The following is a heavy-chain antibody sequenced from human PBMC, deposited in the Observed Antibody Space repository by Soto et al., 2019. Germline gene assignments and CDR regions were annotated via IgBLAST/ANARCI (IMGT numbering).Heavy chain of an antibody. Sequence: EVQLVESGGGLVQPGGTLRLSCAASGVSFSSYWIHWVRQAPGTGLVWVSRIKTAGSSTDYADSVNGRFTISRDNATMTLYLQMNRLSAEDTAVYYCAKREGNTYGLFHWGQGTLVTVSS. CDR3: AKREGNTYGLFH. J-gene: IGHJ4*02. CDR2: IKTAGSST. V-gene: IGHV3-74*01. D-gene: IGHD5-18*01. CDR1: GVSFSSYW.